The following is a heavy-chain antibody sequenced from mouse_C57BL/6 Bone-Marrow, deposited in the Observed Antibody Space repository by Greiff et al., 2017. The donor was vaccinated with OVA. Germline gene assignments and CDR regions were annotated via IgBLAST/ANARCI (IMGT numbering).Heavy chain of an antibody. D-gene: IGHD2-5*01. CDR2: IDPEDGDT. V-gene: IGHV14-1*01. CDR3: TTYYSNRAWFAY. J-gene: IGHJ3*01. Sequence: EVQLQQSGAELVRPGASVKLSCTASGFNIKDYYMHWVKQRPEQGLEWIGRIDPEDGDTEYAPKFQGKATMTADTSSNTAYLQLSSLTSEDTAVYYCTTYYSNRAWFAYWGQGTLVTVSA. CDR1: GFNIKDYY.